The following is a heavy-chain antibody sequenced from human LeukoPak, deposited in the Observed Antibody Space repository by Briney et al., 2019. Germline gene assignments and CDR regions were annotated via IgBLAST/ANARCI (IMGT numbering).Heavy chain of an antibody. CDR1: GYTFTSYY. J-gene: IGHJ4*02. V-gene: IGHV1-2*02. Sequence: ASVKVSCKASGYTFTSYYIHWVRQAPGQGLEWMGWINPNSGATTYAEIFQGRVTMTRDTSISTVYMELSRLRSDDTAVYYCARVFGFWGLNMDSWGQGTLVTVSS. D-gene: IGHD3-16*01. CDR3: ARVFGFWGLNMDS. CDR2: INPNSGAT.